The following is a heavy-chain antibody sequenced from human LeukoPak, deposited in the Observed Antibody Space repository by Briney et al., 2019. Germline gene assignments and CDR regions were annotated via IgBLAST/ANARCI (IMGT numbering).Heavy chain of an antibody. V-gene: IGHV4-30-4*01. CDR3: ARGSAGGIAARLFDY. J-gene: IGHJ4*02. CDR2: IYYSGST. Sequence: PSETLSLTCTVSGGSISSGDYYWSWIRQPPGKGLEWIGYIYYSGSTYYNPSLKSRVTISVDTSKNQFSLKLSSVTAADTAVYYCARGSAGGIAARLFDYWGQGTLVTVSS. CDR1: GGSISSGDYY. D-gene: IGHD6-6*01.